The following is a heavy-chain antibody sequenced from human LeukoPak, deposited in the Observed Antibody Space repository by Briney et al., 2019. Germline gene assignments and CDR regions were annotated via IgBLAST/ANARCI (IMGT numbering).Heavy chain of an antibody. J-gene: IGHJ4*02. V-gene: IGHV3-7*01. CDR3: ANGDGFDY. D-gene: IGHD5-24*01. CDR1: VFTFGTYW. Sequence: LAGGSLRLSCATSVFTFGTYWMSWVRQAQGKGLEWVANIKQDGSEKYYVDSVKGRFTISRDNAKNSLYLQMNSLRAEDTAVYYCANGDGFDYWGQGTLVTVSS. CDR2: IKQDGSEK.